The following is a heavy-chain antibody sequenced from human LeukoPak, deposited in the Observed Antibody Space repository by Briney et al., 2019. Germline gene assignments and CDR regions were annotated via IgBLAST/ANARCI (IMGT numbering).Heavy chain of an antibody. Sequence: EASVKVSCKASGYTFTGYYMHWVRQAPGQGLEWMGWINPNSGGTNYAQKFQGRVTTTRDTSISTAYMELSRLRSDDTAVYYCARPTTKVRGMDVWGQGTTVTVSS. CDR2: INPNSGGT. CDR1: GYTFTGYY. D-gene: IGHD4/OR15-4a*01. CDR3: ARPTTKVRGMDV. V-gene: IGHV1-2*02. J-gene: IGHJ6*02.